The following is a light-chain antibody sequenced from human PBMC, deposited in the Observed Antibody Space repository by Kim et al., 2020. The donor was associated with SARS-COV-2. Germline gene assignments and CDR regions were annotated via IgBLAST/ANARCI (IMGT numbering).Light chain of an antibody. CDR2: RND. CDR3: EAWDDSLNGPV. J-gene: IGLJ3*02. CDR1: RSNVGKNY. V-gene: IGLV1-44*01. Sequence: GQSVPSPCSGGRSNVGKNYVYWFQYLPGTAPKLLVERNDQRPSGVPARFSGSKSGTSASLAISGLQPEDDADYYCEAWDDSLNGPVFGGGTQLTVL.